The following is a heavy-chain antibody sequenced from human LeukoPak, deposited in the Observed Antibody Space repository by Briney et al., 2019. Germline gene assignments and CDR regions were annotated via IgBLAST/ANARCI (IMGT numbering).Heavy chain of an antibody. D-gene: IGHD3-10*01. CDR1: GYTFTGYY. V-gene: IGHV1-2*04. CDR3: ARGPLWFGDDAFDI. CDR2: INPNSGGT. Sequence: ASVKVSCKASGYTFTGYYMHWVRQAPGQGLEWMGWINPNSGGTNYAQKFQGWVTMTRDTSISTAYMELSRLRSDDTAVYYCARGPLWFGDDAFDIWGQGTMVTVSS. J-gene: IGHJ3*02.